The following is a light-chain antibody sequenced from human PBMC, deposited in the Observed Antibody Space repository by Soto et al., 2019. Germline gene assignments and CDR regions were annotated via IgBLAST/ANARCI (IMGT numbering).Light chain of an antibody. J-gene: IGKJ1*01. Sequence: DIVMTQSPDSLAVSLGERATINCKSSQSVLYSSNNKNYLAWYQQKPGQPPKLLIYWASTRDSGVPDRFSGSGSGTDFTLTISSLQAEDVAVYYCQQYYSTPLTFGHGTKVEIK. V-gene: IGKV4-1*01. CDR1: QSVLYSSNNKNY. CDR2: WAS. CDR3: QQYYSTPLT.